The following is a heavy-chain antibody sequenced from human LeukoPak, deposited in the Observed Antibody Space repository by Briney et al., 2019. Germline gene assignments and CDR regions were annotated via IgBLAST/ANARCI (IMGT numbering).Heavy chain of an antibody. CDR2: ISGSGGST. J-gene: IGHJ4*02. D-gene: IGHD5-12*01. V-gene: IGHV3-23*01. CDR1: GFTFSSYA. Sequence: XXLSCAAXGFTFSSYAMSWVRQAPGKGLEWVSAISGSGGSTYYADSVKGRFTISRDNSKNTLYLQMNSLRAEDTAVYYCAKDLGYSGYFGYWGQGTLVTVSS. CDR3: AKDLGYSGYFGY.